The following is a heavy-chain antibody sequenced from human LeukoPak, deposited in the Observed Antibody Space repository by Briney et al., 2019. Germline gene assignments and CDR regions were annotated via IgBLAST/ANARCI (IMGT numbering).Heavy chain of an antibody. Sequence: SLRLSCAASGFTFDDYAMHWVRQAPGKGLEWFSGISWNSGSIGYADSVKGRFTISRDNAKNSLYLQMNSLRAEDTALYYCAKDIAAAGKPNAFDIWGQGTMVTVSS. D-gene: IGHD6-13*01. CDR3: AKDIAAAGKPNAFDI. CDR1: GFTFDDYA. J-gene: IGHJ3*02. CDR2: ISWNSGSI. V-gene: IGHV3-9*01.